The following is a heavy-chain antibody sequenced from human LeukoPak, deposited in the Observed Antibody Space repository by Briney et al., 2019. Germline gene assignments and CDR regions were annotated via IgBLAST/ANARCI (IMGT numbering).Heavy chain of an antibody. CDR2: IYYTGST. CDR1: GDSITNNNYY. V-gene: IGHV4-39*01. J-gene: IGHJ4*02. D-gene: IGHD2-2*01. CDR3: ARQGGQYCSSSTCCAFDF. Sequence: PSETQSLTCTVSGDSITNNNYYWGWIRQPPGKGLEYIGIIYYTGSTYYNPSLKSRVTISVDTSKKQFSLKLNSVTAADTAVYYCARQGGQYCSSSTCCAFDFWGQGTLVTVSS.